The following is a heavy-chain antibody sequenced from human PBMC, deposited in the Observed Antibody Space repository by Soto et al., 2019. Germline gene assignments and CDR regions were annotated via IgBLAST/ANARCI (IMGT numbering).Heavy chain of an antibody. CDR2: IYYSGST. D-gene: IGHD6-13*01. V-gene: IGHV4-39*01. J-gene: IGHJ4*02. Sequence: QLQLQESGPGLVKPSETLSLTCTVSGGSISSSSYYWGWIRQPPGKGLEWIGSIYYSGSTYYNPSLKSRVTISVDTSKNQFSLKLSSVTAADTAVYYCAGPGIAAARLAGEPTSFDYWGQGTLVTVSS. CDR1: GGSISSSSYY. CDR3: AGPGIAAARLAGEPTSFDY.